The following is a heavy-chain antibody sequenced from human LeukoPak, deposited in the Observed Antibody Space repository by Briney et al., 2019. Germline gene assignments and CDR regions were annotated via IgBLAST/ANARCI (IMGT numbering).Heavy chain of an antibody. CDR1: GGSFSGYY. CDR2: VNHSGST. CDR3: ARRPGIRRGAFDI. Sequence: SETLSLTCAVYGGSFSGYYWSWIRQPPGKGLEWIGEVNHSGSTNYNPSLKSRVTISVDTSKNQFSLKLSSVTAADTAVYYCARRPGIRRGAFDIWGQGTMVTVSS. D-gene: IGHD5-18*01. V-gene: IGHV4-34*01. J-gene: IGHJ3*02.